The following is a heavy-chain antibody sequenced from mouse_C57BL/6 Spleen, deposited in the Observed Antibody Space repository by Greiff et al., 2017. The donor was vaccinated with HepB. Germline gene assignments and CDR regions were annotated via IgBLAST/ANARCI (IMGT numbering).Heavy chain of an antibody. CDR3: ARAPLLRSFAY. V-gene: IGHV3-6*01. CDR2: ISYDGSN. CDR1: GYSITSGYY. D-gene: IGHD1-1*01. J-gene: IGHJ3*01. Sequence: EVKLQESGPGLVKPSQSLSLTCSVTGYSITSGYYWNWIRQFPGNKLEWMGYISYDGSNNYNPSLKNRISITRDTSKNQFFLKLNSVTTEDTATYYCARAPLLRSFAYWGQGTLVTVSA.